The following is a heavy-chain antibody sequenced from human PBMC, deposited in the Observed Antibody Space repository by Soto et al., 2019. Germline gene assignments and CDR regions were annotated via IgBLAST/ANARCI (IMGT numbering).Heavy chain of an antibody. J-gene: IGHJ4*02. CDR3: AREVWGGSMFDY. V-gene: IGHV4-4*02. CDR1: GGSISSSNW. Sequence: SETLSLTCVVSGGSISSSNWWSWVRQPPGKGLEWIGEIYHSGSTNYNPSLKSRVTISVDKSKNQFSLKLTSVTAADTAVYFCAREVWGGSMFDYCGQGTLVTVSS. CDR2: IYHSGST. D-gene: IGHD3-16*01.